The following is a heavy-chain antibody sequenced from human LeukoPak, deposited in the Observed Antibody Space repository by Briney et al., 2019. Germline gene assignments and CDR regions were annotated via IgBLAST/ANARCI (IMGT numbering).Heavy chain of an antibody. Sequence: ASVKVSCKASGYTFTSYGISWVRQAPGQGLEWMGWISAYNGNTNYAQKLQGRVTMTTDTSTSTAYMELRSLRSDDTAVYYCAREALCRAARPPFGYWGQGTLVTVSS. J-gene: IGHJ4*02. CDR3: AREALCRAARPPFGY. D-gene: IGHD6-6*01. CDR2: ISAYNGNT. CDR1: GYTFTSYG. V-gene: IGHV1-18*01.